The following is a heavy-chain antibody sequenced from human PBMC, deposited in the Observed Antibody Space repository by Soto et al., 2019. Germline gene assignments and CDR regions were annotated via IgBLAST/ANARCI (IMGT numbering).Heavy chain of an antibody. CDR1: GYTFTSYG. J-gene: IGHJ6*02. CDR2: ISAYNGNT. D-gene: IGHD5-12*01. Sequence: QVQLVQSGAEVKKPGASVKVSCKASGYTFTSYGISWVRQAPGQGLEWMGWISAYNGNTNYAQKLQGRVTMTTDTSTSTAYMELRSLRSDDTAVYYCARDRPLWLQPTRGGYYYYYGMDVWGQGTTVTVSS. V-gene: IGHV1-18*01. CDR3: ARDRPLWLQPTRGGYYYYYGMDV.